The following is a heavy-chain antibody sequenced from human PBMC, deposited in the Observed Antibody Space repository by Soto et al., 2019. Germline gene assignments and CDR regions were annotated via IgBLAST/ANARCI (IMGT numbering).Heavy chain of an antibody. CDR3: EREGYAQQLVRPDVAV. CDR2: IIPIFGTA. D-gene: IGHD6-13*01. V-gene: IGHV1-69*01. CDR1: GGTFSSYA. J-gene: IGHJ6*02. Sequence: QVQLVQSGAEVKKPGSSVKVSCNASGGTFSSYAISWVRQAPGQGLEWMGGIIPIFGTANYAQKFQGRVTSTADESTSTAYMGLSSLRSEDTAVYYCEREGYAQQLVRPDVAVWGQGTTVTVSS.